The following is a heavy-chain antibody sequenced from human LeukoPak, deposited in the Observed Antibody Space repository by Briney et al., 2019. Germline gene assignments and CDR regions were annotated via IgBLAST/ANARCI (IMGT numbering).Heavy chain of an antibody. CDR3: ATPLDYYDSSGYHQGGD. J-gene: IGHJ4*02. D-gene: IGHD3-22*01. V-gene: IGHV3-7*03. CDR1: GFIFSGCW. CDR2: IKEDGSKK. Sequence: PGGSLRLSCAASGFIFSGCWMTWVRQAPGKGLEWVANIKEDGSKKNYVDSVKGRFTISRDNAKNSLYLQMNSLRAEDTAVNYCATPLDYYDSSGYHQGGDWGQGTLVTVSS.